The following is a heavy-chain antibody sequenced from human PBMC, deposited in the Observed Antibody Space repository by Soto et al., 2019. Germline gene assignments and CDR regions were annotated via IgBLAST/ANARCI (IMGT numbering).Heavy chain of an antibody. CDR3: ARQRTTVVTQAYFDH. J-gene: IGHJ4*02. Sequence: SKTLSLTCIVSGESISSSSYYWGWIRQPPGKGLEWIGSIYYSGRTYYNPSLKSRVTISIDTSKNQFSLKLSSVTATDTAVYYCARQRTTVVTQAYFDHWGQGALVTVSS. V-gene: IGHV4-39*01. CDR1: GESISSSSYY. CDR2: IYYSGRT. D-gene: IGHD2-21*02.